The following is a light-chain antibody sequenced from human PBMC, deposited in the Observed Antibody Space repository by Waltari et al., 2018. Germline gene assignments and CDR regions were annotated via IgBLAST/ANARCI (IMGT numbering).Light chain of an antibody. CDR3: SSYAPSSTV. Sequence: QSALTQPASVSGSPGQSITISCTGTSSDIGGYNYVSWSQQHPGKAPKLMIYDVSKRPSGVSDRFSGSKSGNTASLSIAGLQAEDEADYYCSSYAPSSTVFGGGTKLTVL. CDR1: SSDIGGYNY. V-gene: IGLV2-14*03. CDR2: DVS. J-gene: IGLJ2*01.